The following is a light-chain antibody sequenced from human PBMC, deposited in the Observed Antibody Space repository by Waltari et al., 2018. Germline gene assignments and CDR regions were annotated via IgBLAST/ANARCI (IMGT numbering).Light chain of an antibody. CDR2: EVS. Sequence: QSALTQPPSVSGSPGQSVTISCTGTSSAVGSYNLVSCNQQPPGTAPKLTIYEVSNRPSGVPDRFSGSKSGNTASLTISGLQAADEADYYCSSYTSSSTFNVVFGGGTKLTVL. J-gene: IGLJ2*01. CDR1: SSAVGSYNL. V-gene: IGLV2-18*02. CDR3: SSYTSSSTFNVV.